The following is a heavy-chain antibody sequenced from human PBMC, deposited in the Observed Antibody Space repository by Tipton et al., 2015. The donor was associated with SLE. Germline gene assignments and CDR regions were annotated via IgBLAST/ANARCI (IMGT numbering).Heavy chain of an antibody. D-gene: IGHD3-16*02. Sequence: GSLRLSCAASGFTFSSYGLHWVRQAPGKGLEWVTFIQYNGRNKFYADSVKGRFTISRDDSKNTLYLQMTSLRTEDTAVYYCAKDRRGGIVAEYFHQWGQGTLVTVSS. V-gene: IGHV3-30*02. CDR2: IQYNGRNK. CDR3: AKDRRGGIVAEYFHQ. CDR1: GFTFSSYG. J-gene: IGHJ1*01.